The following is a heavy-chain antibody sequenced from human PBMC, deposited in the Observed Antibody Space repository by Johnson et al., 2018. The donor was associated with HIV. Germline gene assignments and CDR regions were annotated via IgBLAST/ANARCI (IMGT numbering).Heavy chain of an antibody. V-gene: IGHV3-30*02. D-gene: IGHD1-14*01. CDR1: GFTFSSYG. CDR2: IRYDGSNK. J-gene: IGHJ3*02. CDR3: AKDLTPWDAFDI. Sequence: VQLVESGGGVVQPGRSLRLSCVASGFTFSSYGMHWVRQAPGKGLEWVAFIRYDGSNKYYADSVKGRFTISRDNSKNTMYMQMNSLRPEDTAVYFCAKDLTPWDAFDIWGQGTMVTVSA.